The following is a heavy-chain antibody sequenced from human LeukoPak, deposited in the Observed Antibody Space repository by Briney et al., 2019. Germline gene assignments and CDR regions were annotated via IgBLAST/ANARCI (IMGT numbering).Heavy chain of an antibody. Sequence: NPSETLSLTCAVYGGSFSGYYWSWIRQPPGKGLEWIGYIYYSGSTNYNPSLKSRVTISVDTSKNQFSLKLSSVTAADAAVCYCARRRLRNRSTPFYYFDYWGQGTLVTVSS. CDR1: GGSFSGYY. CDR2: IYYSGST. V-gene: IGHV4-59*08. CDR3: ARRRLRNRSTPFYYFDY. D-gene: IGHD4-17*01. J-gene: IGHJ4*02.